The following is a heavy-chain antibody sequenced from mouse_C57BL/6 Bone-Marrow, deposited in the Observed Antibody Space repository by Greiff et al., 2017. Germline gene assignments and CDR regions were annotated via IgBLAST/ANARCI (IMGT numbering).Heavy chain of an antibody. CDR1: GFTFSDYY. D-gene: IGHD4-1*01. J-gene: IGHJ4*01. Sequence: EVKVVESGGGLVQPGGSLKLSCAASGFTFSDYYMYWVRQTPEKRLEWVAYISNGGGSTYYPDTVKGRFTISRDNAKNTLYLQMSRLKSEDTAMYYCARHGKLYAMDYWGQGTSVTVSS. CDR2: ISNGGGST. V-gene: IGHV5-12*01. CDR3: ARHGKLYAMDY.